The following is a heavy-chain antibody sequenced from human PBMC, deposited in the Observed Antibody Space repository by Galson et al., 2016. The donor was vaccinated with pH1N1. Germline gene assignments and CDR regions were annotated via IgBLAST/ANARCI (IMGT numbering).Heavy chain of an antibody. CDR3: ARAIAAADSA. Sequence: SLRLSCAASRFTFSNYWMTWVRQAPGKELEWVANVKQDGSEKFYVASVKSRFTISRDNAKNSLYLQMNSLRAEDTAVYYCARAIAAADSAWGQGTMVTVSS. CDR2: VKQDGSEK. CDR1: RFTFSNYW. J-gene: IGHJ3*01. D-gene: IGHD6-13*01. V-gene: IGHV3-7*01.